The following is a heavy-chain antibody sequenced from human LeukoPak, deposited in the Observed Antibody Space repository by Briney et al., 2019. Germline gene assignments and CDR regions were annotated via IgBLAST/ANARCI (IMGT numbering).Heavy chain of an antibody. V-gene: IGHV4-30-4*01. J-gene: IGHJ5*02. CDR3: ARDLMLSRRFDP. D-gene: IGHD2-8*01. CDR1: GGSLSSGDYY. CDR2: IYYSGST. Sequence: SQTLSLACTVSGGSLSSGDYYWSWIRQPPVKGLEWIGYIYYSGSTYYNPSLKSRVTISVDTSKNQFSLKLSSVTAADTAVYYCARDLMLSRRFDPWGQGTLVTVSS.